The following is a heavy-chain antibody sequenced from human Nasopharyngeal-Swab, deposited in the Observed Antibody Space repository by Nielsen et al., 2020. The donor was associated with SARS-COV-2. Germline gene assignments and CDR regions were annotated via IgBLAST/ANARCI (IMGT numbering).Heavy chain of an antibody. CDR3: AKGRTYCSGTSCFSFDS. CDR1: GFTFSSYA. D-gene: IGHD2-2*01. V-gene: IGHV3-23*01. Sequence: GESLKISCAASGFTFSSYAMSWVRQAPGKGLDWVSGISLSGGGTYYEDSVKGRFTISRDNSKDTLNLQMHSLRAEDTAVYYCAKGRTYCSGTSCFSFDSWGQGTMVTVSS. CDR2: ISLSGGGT. J-gene: IGHJ4*02.